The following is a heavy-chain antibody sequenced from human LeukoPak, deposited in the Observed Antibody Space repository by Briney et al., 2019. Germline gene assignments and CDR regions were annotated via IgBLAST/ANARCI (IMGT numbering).Heavy chain of an antibody. D-gene: IGHD6-13*01. CDR1: GFTFSSYS. J-gene: IGHJ4*02. Sequence: GPLRLSCAASGFTFSSYSMNWVRQAPGKGLEWVSFISSSSIYIYYADSVKGRFTISRDNAKNSLYLQMNSLRAEDTAVYYCARAPSSSWSDFDYWGQGTLVTVSS. CDR2: ISSSSIYI. V-gene: IGHV3-21*01. CDR3: ARAPSSSWSDFDY.